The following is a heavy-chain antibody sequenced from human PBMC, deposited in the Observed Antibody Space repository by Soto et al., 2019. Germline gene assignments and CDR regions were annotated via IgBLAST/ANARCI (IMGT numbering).Heavy chain of an antibody. CDR2: TYYRSKWYN. D-gene: IGHD5-12*01. CDR3: ASCRHSPPADILTTSHSHD. CDR1: GDSVSSNSAA. V-gene: IGHV6-1*01. J-gene: IGHJ4*02. Sequence: SQTLSLTCAISGDSVSSNSAAWNWIRQSPSRGLEWLGRTYYRSKWYNEYPVSVKSRITINPDTSKNQFSLQLNSVTPEDTAVYSCASCRHSPPADILTTSHSHDWGQGTLVTAS.